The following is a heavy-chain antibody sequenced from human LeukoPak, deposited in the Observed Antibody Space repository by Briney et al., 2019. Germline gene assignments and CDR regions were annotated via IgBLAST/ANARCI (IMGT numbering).Heavy chain of an antibody. J-gene: IGHJ5*02. CDR3: ARLGYGALLAVAAWNWFDP. CDR1: GGSISSYY. V-gene: IGHV4-59*08. D-gene: IGHD6-19*01. Sequence: SETLSLTCTVSGGSISSYYWSWIRQPPGKGLEWIGYIYYSGSTNYNPSLKSRVTISVDTSKNQFSLKLSSVTAADTAVYYCARLGYGALLAVAAWNWFDPWGQGTLVTVSS. CDR2: IYYSGST.